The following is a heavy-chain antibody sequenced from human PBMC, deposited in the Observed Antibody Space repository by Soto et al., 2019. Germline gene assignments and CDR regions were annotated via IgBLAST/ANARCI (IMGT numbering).Heavy chain of an antibody. Sequence: GGSLRLSCAASGFTFSDYYMSWIRQAPGKGLEWVSYISSSGSTIYYADSVKGRFTISRDNAKNSLYLQMNSLRAEDTAVYYCAKYSYRAPFDYWGQGTLVTVSS. CDR3: AKYSYRAPFDY. CDR1: GFTFSDYY. CDR2: ISSSGSTI. J-gene: IGHJ4*02. V-gene: IGHV3-11*01. D-gene: IGHD5-18*01.